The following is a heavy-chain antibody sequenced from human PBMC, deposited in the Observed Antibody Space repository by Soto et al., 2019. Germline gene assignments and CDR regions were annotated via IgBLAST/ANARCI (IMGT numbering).Heavy chain of an antibody. Sequence: QVQLVQSGAEVKKPGSSVKVSCKASGGTFSSYAISWVRQAPGQGLEWMGGLIPIFGTANYAQKFQGTVTITADESTSTAYMEPSRLRSEDTAVYYCARGGGDVVVVAATPYVLWFDPWGQGTLVTVSS. CDR3: ARGGGDVVVVAATPYVLWFDP. D-gene: IGHD2-15*01. CDR2: LIPIFGTA. J-gene: IGHJ5*02. V-gene: IGHV1-69*01. CDR1: GGTFSSYA.